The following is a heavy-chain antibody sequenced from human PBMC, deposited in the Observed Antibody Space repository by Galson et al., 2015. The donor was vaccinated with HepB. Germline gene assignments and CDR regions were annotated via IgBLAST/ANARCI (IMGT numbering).Heavy chain of an antibody. CDR1: GFTFSSYG. CDR3: AKGHIVVVTATKFDY. CDR2: IRYDGSNK. J-gene: IGHJ4*02. D-gene: IGHD2-21*02. Sequence: SLRLSCAASGFTFSSYGMHWVRQAPGKGLEWVAFIRYDGSNKYYADSVKGRFTISRDNSKNTLYLQMNSLRAEDTAVYYCAKGHIVVVTATKFDYWGQGTLVTVSS. V-gene: IGHV3-30*02.